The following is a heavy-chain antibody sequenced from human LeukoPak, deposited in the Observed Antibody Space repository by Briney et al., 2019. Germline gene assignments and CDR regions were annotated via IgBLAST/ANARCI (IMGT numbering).Heavy chain of an antibody. V-gene: IGHV3-48*01. Sequence: PGGSLGLSCAASGFTFSSYSMNWVRQAPGKGLEWVSYISSASNTIYYADSVKGRFTISRDNAKNSLYLQMNSLRAEDTAMYYCARDGWFGDYNWFDPWGPGTLVTVSS. J-gene: IGHJ5*02. D-gene: IGHD3-10*01. CDR1: GFTFSSYS. CDR3: ARDGWFGDYNWFDP. CDR2: ISSASNTI.